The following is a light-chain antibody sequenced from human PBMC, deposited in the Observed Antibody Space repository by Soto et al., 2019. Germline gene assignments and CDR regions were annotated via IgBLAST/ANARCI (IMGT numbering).Light chain of an antibody. J-gene: IGKJ1*01. V-gene: IGKV3-15*01. Sequence: EIVMTQSPATLSVSPGERATLSFRASQSVSGKLAWFQQKPGQAPSLLIYDASTRATGIPARFSGSGSGTEFTLTINSLQSEDFAVYYCQQYYDWWTFGQGTKVDIK. CDR3: QQYYDWWT. CDR1: QSVSGK. CDR2: DAS.